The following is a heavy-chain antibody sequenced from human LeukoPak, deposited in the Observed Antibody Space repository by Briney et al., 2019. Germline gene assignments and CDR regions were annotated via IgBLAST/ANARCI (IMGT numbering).Heavy chain of an antibody. J-gene: IGHJ3*02. D-gene: IGHD3-22*01. CDR1: GYSFTSYW. CDR2: IYPADSDT. CDR3: ANAKRGYYYDSSGYYYFGNDAFDI. V-gene: IGHV5-51*01. Sequence: GESLKISCKGSGYSFTSYWIGWVRQMPGKGLEWMGIIYPADSDTRYSPSFQGQVTISADKSISTAYLRWSSLKASDTAMYYCANAKRGYYYDSSGYYYFGNDAFDIWGQGTMVTVSS.